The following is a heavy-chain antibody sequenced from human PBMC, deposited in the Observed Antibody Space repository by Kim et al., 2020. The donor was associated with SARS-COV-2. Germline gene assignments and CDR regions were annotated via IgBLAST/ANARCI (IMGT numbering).Heavy chain of an antibody. CDR1: GYSFTSYW. J-gene: IGHJ4*02. D-gene: IGHD1-26*01. Sequence: GESLKISCKGSGYSFTSYWINWVRQMPGKGLEWMGRIDPSDSYTNYSPSFQGHVTISADKSISTASLQWSSLKASDTAMYYCARSRRLMDPRWEFDYWGQGTLVTVSS. V-gene: IGHV5-10-1*01. CDR3: ARSRRLMDPRWEFDY. CDR2: IDPSDSYT.